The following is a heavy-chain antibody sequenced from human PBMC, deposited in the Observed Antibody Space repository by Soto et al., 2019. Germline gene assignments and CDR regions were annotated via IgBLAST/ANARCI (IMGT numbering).Heavy chain of an antibody. CDR1: GFTFSSYA. CDR3: AKDWDYSSGWYYFDY. J-gene: IGHJ4*02. CDR2: ISGSGGST. D-gene: IGHD6-19*01. V-gene: IGHV3-23*01. Sequence: PGGSLRLSCAASGFTFSSYAMSWVRQAPGKGLEWVSAISGSGGSTYYADSVKGRFTISRDNSKNTLYLQMNSLRAEDTAVYYCAKDWDYSSGWYYFDYWGQGTLVTVSS.